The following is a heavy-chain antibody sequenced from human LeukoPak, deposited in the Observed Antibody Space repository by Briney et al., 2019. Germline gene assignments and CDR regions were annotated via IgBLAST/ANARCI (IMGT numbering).Heavy chain of an antibody. Sequence: SETLSLTCAVYGGSFSGYYWSWIRQPPGKGLEWIGEINHGGSTNYNPSLKSRVTISVDTSKNQFSLNLSSVTAADTAVYYCAKGQDWSDPSGEGTLVSFSS. CDR2: INHGGST. CDR3: AKGQDWSDP. CDR1: GGSFSGYY. J-gene: IGHJ5*02. V-gene: IGHV4-34*01.